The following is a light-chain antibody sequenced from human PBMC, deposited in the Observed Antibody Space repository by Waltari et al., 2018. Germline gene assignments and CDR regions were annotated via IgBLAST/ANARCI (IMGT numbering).Light chain of an antibody. CDR1: ALPKKY. Sequence: SYELTQPPSVSVSPGQTARITCSGDALPKKYAYWYQQKSDQAPVVVIYEDSKRPSGIPERFPGSTSGTMATLTISGAQVEDEADYYCYSIDSSGNHRGVFGGGTKLSV. V-gene: IGLV3-10*01. CDR3: YSIDSSGNHRGV. J-gene: IGLJ3*02. CDR2: EDS.